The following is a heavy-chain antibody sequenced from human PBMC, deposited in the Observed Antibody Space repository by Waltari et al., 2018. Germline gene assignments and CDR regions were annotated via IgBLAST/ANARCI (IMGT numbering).Heavy chain of an antibody. CDR1: Y. V-gene: IGHV4-4*07. Sequence: YWNWIRQAAGKGLEWIGRIYTSGRTYYNPSLKSRVTMSVDTSKSQFSLRLISVTAADTAVYYCAREITVAPYYFDSWGQGPLVTVSS. CDR2: IYTSGRT. J-gene: IGHJ4*02. CDR3: AREITVAPYYFDS. D-gene: IGHD3-16*01.